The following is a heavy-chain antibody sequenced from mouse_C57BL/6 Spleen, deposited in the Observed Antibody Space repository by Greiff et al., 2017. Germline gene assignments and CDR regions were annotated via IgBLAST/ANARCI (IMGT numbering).Heavy chain of an antibody. D-gene: IGHD2-10*02. CDR1: GFTFSDYY. CDR3: ARPLEGYCDV. V-gene: IGHV5-16*01. J-gene: IGHJ1*03. CDR2: INYDGSST. Sequence: VKVVESEGGLVQPGSSMKLSCTASGFTFSDYYMAWVRQVPEKGLEWVANINYDGSSTYYLDSLKSRFIISRDNAKNILYLQMSSLKSEDTATYYCARPLEGYCDVWGTGTTVTVSS.